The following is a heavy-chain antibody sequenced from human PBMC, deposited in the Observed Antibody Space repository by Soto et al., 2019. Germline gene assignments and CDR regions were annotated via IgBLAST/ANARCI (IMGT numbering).Heavy chain of an antibody. CDR1: GFTFSSYA. CDR3: GRCTSTSCHLGADY. D-gene: IGHD2-2*01. Sequence: LRLSCAASGFTFSSYAMHWVHQAPGKGLEWVALISYDGNNKYYADSVKGRFTISRDNSKNTLYLQMNSLRTEDTAVYYCGRCTSTSCHLGADYWGQGTLVTVSS. V-gene: IGHV3-30-3*01. J-gene: IGHJ4*02. CDR2: ISYDGNNK.